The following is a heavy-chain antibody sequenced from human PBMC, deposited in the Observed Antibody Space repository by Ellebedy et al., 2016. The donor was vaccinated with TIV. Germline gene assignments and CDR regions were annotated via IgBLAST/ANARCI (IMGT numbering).Heavy chain of an antibody. CDR1: GYTFTSYY. CDR3: ARVVGYDYGDYGVSDY. J-gene: IGHJ4*02. D-gene: IGHD4-17*01. CDR2: INPSGGST. Sequence: ASVKVSCXASGYTFTSYYMHWVRQAPGQGLEWMGIINPSGGSTSYAQKFQGRVTMTRDTSTSTVYMELSSLRSEDTAVYYCARVVGYDYGDYGVSDYWGQGTLVTVSS. V-gene: IGHV1-46*01.